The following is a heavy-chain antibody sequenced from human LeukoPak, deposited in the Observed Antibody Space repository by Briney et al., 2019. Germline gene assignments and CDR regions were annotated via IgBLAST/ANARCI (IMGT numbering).Heavy chain of an antibody. D-gene: IGHD6-13*01. J-gene: IGHJ4*02. V-gene: IGHV4-59*01. CDR2: IYYSGST. CDR3: ARDAAAVGTRAFDY. Sequence: SETLSLTCTVSGGSISSYYWSWIRQPPAKGLEWIGDIYYSGSTNYNPSLKSRVTISVDTSKNQFSLKLSSVTAADTAVYYCARDAAAVGTRAFDYWGQGTLVTVSS. CDR1: GGSISSYY.